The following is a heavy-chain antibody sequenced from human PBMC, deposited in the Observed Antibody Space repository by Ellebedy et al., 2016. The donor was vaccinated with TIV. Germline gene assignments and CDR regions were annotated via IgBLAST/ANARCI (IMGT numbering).Heavy chain of an antibody. Sequence: AASVKVSCKASGYTFTSYAMHWVRQAPGQRLEWMGWLNAGNGNTKYSQKFQGRVTITRDTSANTAYMELSSLRSEDTAVYYCVRAYYYGSGSFEDYWGQGTLVTVSS. J-gene: IGHJ4*02. CDR1: GYTFTSYA. CDR2: LNAGNGNT. D-gene: IGHD3-10*01. CDR3: VRAYYYGSGSFEDY. V-gene: IGHV1-3*01.